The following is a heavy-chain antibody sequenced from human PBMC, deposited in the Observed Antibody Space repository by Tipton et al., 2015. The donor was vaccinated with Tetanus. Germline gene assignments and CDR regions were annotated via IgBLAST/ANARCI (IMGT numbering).Heavy chain of an antibody. Sequence: QLVQSGAEVKKPGASVKVSCKASGYTFTSYDINWVRQATGQGLEWMGWMNPNSGNTGYAQKFQGRVTMTRNTSISTAYMEVSSLGSKDTTVYYCAGQLGRAEYSYYCYMDVWGKGTTVPVSS. J-gene: IGHJ6*03. CDR2: MNPNSGNT. D-gene: IGHD1-1*01. CDR1: GYTFTSYD. V-gene: IGHV1-8*01. CDR3: AGQLGRAEYSYYCYMDV.